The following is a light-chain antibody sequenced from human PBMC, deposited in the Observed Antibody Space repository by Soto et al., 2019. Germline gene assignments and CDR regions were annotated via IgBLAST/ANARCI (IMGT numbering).Light chain of an antibody. Sequence: QSALTQPASVSGSPGQSITISCTGTSSDVGNYNLVSWYQQHPGKAPKLMIYEGSKRPSGVSNRFSGSKSGNTASLTISGLQAEDEADYYCCSYAGSSTYVFGTGTKGTVL. CDR1: SSDVGNYNL. CDR2: EGS. CDR3: CSYAGSSTYV. J-gene: IGLJ1*01. V-gene: IGLV2-23*01.